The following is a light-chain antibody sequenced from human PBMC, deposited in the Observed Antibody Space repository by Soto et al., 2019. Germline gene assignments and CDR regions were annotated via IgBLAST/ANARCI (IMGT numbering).Light chain of an antibody. CDR1: SIDVGGYNY. V-gene: IGLV2-14*01. CDR2: GVT. Sequence: QSALTQPASVSGSPGQSITISCTGTSIDVGGYNYVSWYQHHPGKAPKLMIYGVTNRPSGVSIRLSGSKSGNTASLTISGLQPEDEADYYCTSYIHRRTLVVFGGGTKVTVL. CDR3: TSYIHRRTLVV. J-gene: IGLJ2*01.